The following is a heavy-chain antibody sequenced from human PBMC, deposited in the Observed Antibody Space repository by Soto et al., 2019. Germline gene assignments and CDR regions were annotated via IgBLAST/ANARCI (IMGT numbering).Heavy chain of an antibody. V-gene: IGHV3-48*01. CDR2: ISASSSGV. J-gene: IGHJ4*02. D-gene: IGHD6-13*01. CDR1: GFSFSSYN. Sequence: GGSLRLSCAASGFSFSSYNMKWVRQAPGKGLEWVSYISASSSGVHYVDSVEGRFTISRDNAKNTLFLQMNSLRAEDTAVYYCAKDHEGTAGFDYWGQGTLVTVSS. CDR3: AKDHEGTAGFDY.